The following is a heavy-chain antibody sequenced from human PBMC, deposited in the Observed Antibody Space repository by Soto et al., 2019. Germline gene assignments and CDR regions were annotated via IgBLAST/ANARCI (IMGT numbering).Heavy chain of an antibody. Sequence: SETLSLTCTVSGGSISSSSYYWGWIRQPPGKGLEWIGSIYYSGSAYYNPSLKSRVTISVDTSKNQFSLKLSSVTAADTAVYYCARQRPVGATIIDYWGQGTLVTVSS. J-gene: IGHJ4*02. CDR3: ARQRPVGATIIDY. CDR1: GGSISSSSYY. V-gene: IGHV4-39*01. D-gene: IGHD1-26*01. CDR2: IYYSGSA.